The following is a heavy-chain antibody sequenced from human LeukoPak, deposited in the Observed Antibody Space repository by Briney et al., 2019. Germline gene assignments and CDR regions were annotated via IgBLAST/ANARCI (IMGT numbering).Heavy chain of an antibody. CDR3: ARERPYSSSWNAFDI. CDR2: IYYSGST. V-gene: IGHV4-59*01. CDR1: GGSISSYY. D-gene: IGHD6-13*01. J-gene: IGHJ3*02. Sequence: SETLSLTCTVSGGSISSYYWSWIRQPPGKGLEWIGYIYYSGSTNYNPSLKSRVTISVDTSKNQFSLKLSSVTAADTAVYYCARERPYSSSWNAFDIWGQGTMVTVSS.